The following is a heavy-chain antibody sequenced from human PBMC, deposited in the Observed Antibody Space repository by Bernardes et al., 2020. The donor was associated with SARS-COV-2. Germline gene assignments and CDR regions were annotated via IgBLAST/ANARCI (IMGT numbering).Heavy chain of an antibody. CDR2: IYTSGST. Sequence: SETLYLTCTVSGGSSSSYYWSWIRQHAGKGLEWIGRIYTSGSTNYTPSLKSRVTMSVDTSKNQFSLKLSSVTAADTAVYYCARGGGWLEPAPYGMDVWGPGTTVTVSS. CDR1: GGSSSSYY. J-gene: IGHJ6*02. V-gene: IGHV4-4*07. CDR3: ARGGGWLEPAPYGMDV. D-gene: IGHD6-19*01.